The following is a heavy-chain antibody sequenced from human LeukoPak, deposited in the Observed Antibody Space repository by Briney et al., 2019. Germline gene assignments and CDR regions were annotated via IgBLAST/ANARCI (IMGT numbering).Heavy chain of an antibody. D-gene: IGHD3-10*01. CDR1: GFTFSSYA. CDR2: ISYDGSNK. Sequence: GGSLRLSCAASGFTFSSYAMHWVGQAPGKGLAWVAVISYDGSNKYYADSVKGRFTISRDNSKNTLYLQMNSLRAEDTAVYYCARDQTQRITMVRGASRSAFDIWGQGTMVTVSS. CDR3: ARDQTQRITMVRGASRSAFDI. V-gene: IGHV3-30-3*01. J-gene: IGHJ3*02.